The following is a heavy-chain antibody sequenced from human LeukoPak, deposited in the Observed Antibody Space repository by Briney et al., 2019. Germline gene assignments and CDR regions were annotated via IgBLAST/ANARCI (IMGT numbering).Heavy chain of an antibody. CDR2: IYPGDSDT. V-gene: IGHV5-51*01. CDR3: ARQSSDYAWGSLYWYFDL. Sequence: KPGESLKISCKGSGYSFTRNWIGWVRQMPGKGLEWMGIIYPGDSDTTYSPSFQGQVTISADKSISTVYLHWSSLKASDTAMYYCARQSSDYAWGSLYWYFDLWGRGTLVTVSS. D-gene: IGHD3-16*01. J-gene: IGHJ2*01. CDR1: GYSFTRNW.